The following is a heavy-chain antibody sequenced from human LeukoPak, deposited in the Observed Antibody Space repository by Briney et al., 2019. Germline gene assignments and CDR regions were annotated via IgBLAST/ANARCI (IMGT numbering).Heavy chain of an antibody. V-gene: IGHV3-23*01. CDR2: ISGSGGST. CDR3: AKGYLLLRFLEWLTQYDAFDI. D-gene: IGHD3-3*01. CDR1: GFTFSSYA. J-gene: IGHJ3*02. Sequence: AGGSLRLSCAASGFTFSSYAMSWVRQAPGKGLEWVSAISGSGGSTYYADSVKGRFTISRDNSKNTLNLQMNSLRAEDTAVYYCAKGYLLLRFLEWLTQYDAFDIWGQGTMVTVSS.